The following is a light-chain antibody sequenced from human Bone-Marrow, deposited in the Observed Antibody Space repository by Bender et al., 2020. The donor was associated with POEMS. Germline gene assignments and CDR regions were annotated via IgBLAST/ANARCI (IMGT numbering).Light chain of an antibody. CDR2: EGN. J-gene: IGLJ1*01. CDR1: SSDVGSYNV. V-gene: IGLV2-23*01. CDR3: CSYAGSYTYV. Sequence: QSALAQPASVSASPGQSITISCTGVSSDVGSYNVVSWYQQHPGKAPKVLIYEGNKRPSGVSNRFSGSKSGNTASLTISGLQAEDEADYYCCSYAGSYTYVFGTGTKVTVL.